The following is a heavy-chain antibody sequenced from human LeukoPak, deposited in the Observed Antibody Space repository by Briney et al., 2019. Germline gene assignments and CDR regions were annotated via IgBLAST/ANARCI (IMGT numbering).Heavy chain of an antibody. CDR1: GFTFSSYG. D-gene: IGHD6-13*01. Sequence: GGSLRLSCAASGFTFSSYGMHWVRQAPGKGLEWVAVISYDGSNKYYADSVKGRFTISRDNSKNTLYLQMNSLRAEDTAVYYCAKDHSSSLDYWGQGTLVTVCS. CDR2: ISYDGSNK. CDR3: AKDHSSSLDY. J-gene: IGHJ4*02. V-gene: IGHV3-30*18.